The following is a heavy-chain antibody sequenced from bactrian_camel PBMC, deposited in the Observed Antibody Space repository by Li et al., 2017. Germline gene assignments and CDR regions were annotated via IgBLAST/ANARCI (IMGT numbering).Heavy chain of an antibody. D-gene: IGHD5*01. CDR1: GFTFSIFA. J-gene: IGHJ4*01. CDR2: VNGGGTT. CDR3: AAGRVITRLSLDSNFDNY. Sequence: VQLVESGGGLVQPGGSLRLSCAASGFTFSIFAMNWVRQAPGKGLEWVSGVNGGGTTYYASSVKGRFTISRDNAKNTLYLQLNSLKPEDSAMYYCAAGRVITRLSLDSNFDNYWGQGTQVTVS. V-gene: IGHV3S31*01.